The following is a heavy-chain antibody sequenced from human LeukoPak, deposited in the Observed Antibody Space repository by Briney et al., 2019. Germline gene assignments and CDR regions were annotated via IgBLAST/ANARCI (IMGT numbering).Heavy chain of an antibody. CDR2: IKEDGSEE. CDR1: GFTFSSYW. V-gene: IGHV3-7*01. D-gene: IGHD2-21*02. Sequence: GGSLRLSCAASGFTFSSYWMSWVRQAPGMGLEWVANIKEDGSEEYYVDSMKGRFTISRDNRKNSLYLQVNSLRAEDTAVYYCARNVFSGGACYFDYWGLGTLVTVSS. CDR3: ARNVFSGGACYFDY. J-gene: IGHJ4*02.